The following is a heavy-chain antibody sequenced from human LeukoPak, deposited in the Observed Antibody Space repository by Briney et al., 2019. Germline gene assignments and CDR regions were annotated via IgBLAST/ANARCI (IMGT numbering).Heavy chain of an antibody. CDR1: GGTFSSYA. J-gene: IGHJ6*03. V-gene: IGHV1-69*05. CDR3: ARFRDGRYYYMDV. D-gene: IGHD5-24*01. CDR2: IIPIFGTA. Sequence: SVTVSCKASGGTFSSYAISWVRQAPGQGLEWMGGIIPIFGTANYAQKFQGRVTITTAESTCTAYMELSSLRSEDTAVYYCARFRDGRYYYMDVWGKGTTVTVSS.